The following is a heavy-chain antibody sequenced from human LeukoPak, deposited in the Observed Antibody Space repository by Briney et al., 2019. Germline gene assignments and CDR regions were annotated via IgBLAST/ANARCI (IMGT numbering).Heavy chain of an antibody. Sequence: SETLSLTCTVSGGSISSYYWSWIRQPPGKGLEWIGYIYYSGSTNYNPSLKSRVTISVDTSKNQFPLKLSSVTAADTAVYYCARRISRSYYDYGGQGTLVTVSS. CDR2: IYYSGST. D-gene: IGHD1-14*01. J-gene: IGHJ4*02. CDR3: ARRISRSYYDY. CDR1: GGSISSYY. V-gene: IGHV4-59*08.